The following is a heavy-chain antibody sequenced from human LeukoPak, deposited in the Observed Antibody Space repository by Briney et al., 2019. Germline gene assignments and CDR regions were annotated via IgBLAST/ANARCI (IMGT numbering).Heavy chain of an antibody. D-gene: IGHD5-24*01. J-gene: IGHJ4*02. Sequence: PGGSLRLSCPASGFTFSSYAMIWVRQAPGKGLEWVSGISGSGAGTYYADSVKGRFTISRDNSKNTLYLQVNSLRAADTAIYYCAKVQEMDTILPPFHYWGQGTLVTVSS. CDR1: GFTFSSYA. CDR2: ISGSGAGT. CDR3: AKVQEMDTILPPFHY. V-gene: IGHV3-23*01.